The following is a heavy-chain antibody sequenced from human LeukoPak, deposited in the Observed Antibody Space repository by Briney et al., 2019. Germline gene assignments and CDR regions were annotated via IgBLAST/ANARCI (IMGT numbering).Heavy chain of an antibody. CDR1: GFTFSDYY. CDR2: ISSGGRTI. Sequence: PGGSLRLSCAASGFTFSDYYMSWIRQASGKGLEWVSYISSGGRTIYYADSVKGRFTMSRDNAKNSLYLQMNSLRAEDTAVYCCARPVVAATTPDTFDIWGQGTMVTVSS. V-gene: IGHV3-11*04. CDR3: ARPVVAATTPDTFDI. D-gene: IGHD2-15*01. J-gene: IGHJ3*02.